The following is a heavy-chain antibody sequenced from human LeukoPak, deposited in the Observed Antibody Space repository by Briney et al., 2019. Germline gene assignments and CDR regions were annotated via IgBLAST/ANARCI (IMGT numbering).Heavy chain of an antibody. CDR3: ARGFYSGSYYFEY. V-gene: IGHV3-30-3*01. D-gene: IGHD1-26*01. J-gene: IGHJ4*02. Sequence: GGSLRLSCAASGFTFIRYAMHWVRQAPGKGLEWVAVISYDGTKKYYADSVQGRSTISRDNSQNMLYLQMNSLRAEDTAVYYCARGFYSGSYYFEYWGQGTLVTVSS. CDR2: ISYDGTKK. CDR1: GFTFIRYA.